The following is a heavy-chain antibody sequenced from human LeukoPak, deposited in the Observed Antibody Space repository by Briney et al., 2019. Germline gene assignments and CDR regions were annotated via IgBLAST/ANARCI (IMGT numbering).Heavy chain of an antibody. Sequence: GGSLRLSCAASGFTVSSNYMSWVRQAPGKGLEWVSVIYSGGSTYYADSVKGRFTISRDNSKNTLYLQMNSLRVEDTAVYYCARGNSGSYRSVYYYYYMDVWGKGTTVTASS. CDR2: IYSGGST. CDR3: ARGNSGSYRSVYYYYYMDV. J-gene: IGHJ6*03. D-gene: IGHD1-26*01. V-gene: IGHV3-66*01. CDR1: GFTVSSNY.